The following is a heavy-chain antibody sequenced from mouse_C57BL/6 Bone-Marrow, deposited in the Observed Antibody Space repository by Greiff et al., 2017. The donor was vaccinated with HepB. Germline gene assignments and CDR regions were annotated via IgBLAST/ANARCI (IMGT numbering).Heavy chain of an antibody. CDR2: IDPSGTYT. CDR3: ARPTGSIYFDY. D-gene: IGHD1-1*01. J-gene: IGHJ2*01. V-gene: IGHV1-59*01. Sequence: QVQLKEPGAELVRPGTSVKLSCKASGYTFTSYWMHWVKQRPGQGLELIGVIDPSGTYTNYNPQFKGKATLTVDTSSSTAYMQLSSLTSEDSAVYYCARPTGSIYFDYWGQGTTLTVSS. CDR1: GYTFTSYW.